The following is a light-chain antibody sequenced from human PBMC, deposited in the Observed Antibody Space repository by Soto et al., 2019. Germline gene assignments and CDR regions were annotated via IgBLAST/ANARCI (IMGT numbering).Light chain of an antibody. CDR1: QSVSND. J-gene: IGKJ1*01. Sequence: DIVMTQSPASLSVSPGEGVTLSCRASQSVSNDLAWYQQIAGQAPRLIIYGASTRDTCFPARFSGSGSCKDFTLTISTLQSEDVAVYYFHQHYNLPPAWTFGQGTRVDIK. CDR2: GAS. V-gene: IGKV3-15*01. CDR3: HQHYNLPPAWT.